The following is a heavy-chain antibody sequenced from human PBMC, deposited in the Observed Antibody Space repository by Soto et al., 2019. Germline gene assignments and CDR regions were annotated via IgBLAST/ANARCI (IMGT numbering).Heavy chain of an antibody. V-gene: IGHV4-30-4*08. J-gene: IGHJ6*02. D-gene: IGHD4-17*01. Sequence: QVHLQESGPGLVKPSQTLSLTCTVSGGSISSSDFYWSWIRQPPGEGLEWLGHIYYNGNTYYNPSLTSRLTMSLDTSQNQFSLHLTSVIAADSALYFCARATTVTSSFFFSGLDVWGQGTTVTVSS. CDR1: GGSISSSDFY. CDR3: ARATTVTSSFFFSGLDV. CDR2: IYYNGNT.